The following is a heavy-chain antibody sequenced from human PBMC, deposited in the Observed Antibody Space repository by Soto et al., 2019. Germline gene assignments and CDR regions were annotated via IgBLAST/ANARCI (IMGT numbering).Heavy chain of an antibody. Sequence: EVQLVESGGDLVQPGGSLRLSCAGSGFAFRSYWMHWVRQAPGKGLVWVSRINGDGSGTYYADSVKGRFTVSRDNAKNTLYLQMDSLRAEATALYYCASRIAAEGSNWYLDLWGRGTLVTVSS. CDR3: ASRIAAEGSNWYLDL. V-gene: IGHV3-74*01. CDR2: INGDGSGT. J-gene: IGHJ2*01. D-gene: IGHD6-13*01. CDR1: GFAFRSYW.